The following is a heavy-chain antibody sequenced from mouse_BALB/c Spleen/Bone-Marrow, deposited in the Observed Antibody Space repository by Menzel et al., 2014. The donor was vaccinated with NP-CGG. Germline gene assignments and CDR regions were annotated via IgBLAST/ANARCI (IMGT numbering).Heavy chain of an antibody. V-gene: IGHV1-7*01. D-gene: IGHD4-1*01. J-gene: IGHJ2*01. CDR1: GYTFTSYW. CDR2: INPSTGYT. CDR3: ATGTYYFGY. Sequence: QVQLQQSGAERAKPGASVKMSCKASGYTFTSYWMHWVKQRPGQGLEWIGYINPSTGYTEYNQKFKDKATLTADKSSSTAYMQLSSLTSEDSAVYYCATGTYYFGYWGQGTTLTVSS.